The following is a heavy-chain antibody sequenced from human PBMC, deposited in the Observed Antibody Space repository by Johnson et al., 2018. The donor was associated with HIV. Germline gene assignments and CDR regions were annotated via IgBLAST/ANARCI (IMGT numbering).Heavy chain of an antibody. CDR3: ARGGYSPDDAFDI. Sequence: VQLVESGGGLVKPGGSLRLSCAASGFTFSNAWMSWVRQAPGKGLEWVGRIKSKTDGGTTDYAAPVKGRFTISRDNSKNTLYLQMNSLRAEDTAVYYCARGGYSPDDAFDIWGQGTMVTVSS. CDR1: GFTFSNAW. D-gene: IGHD5-18*01. CDR2: IKSKTDGGTT. V-gene: IGHV3-15*01. J-gene: IGHJ3*02.